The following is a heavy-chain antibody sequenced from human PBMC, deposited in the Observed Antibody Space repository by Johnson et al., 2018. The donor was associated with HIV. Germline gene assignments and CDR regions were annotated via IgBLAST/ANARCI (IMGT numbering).Heavy chain of an antibody. V-gene: IGHV3-30*03. CDR3: ARPNNWNPRGDAFDI. D-gene: IGHD1-20*01. Sequence: QVQLVESGGGLVQPGGSLRLSCAASGFTFSSYGMHWVRQAPGKGLEWVAVISYDGSEKYDVDSVKGRFTISRDNTKNSLYLQMNSLRAEDTAIYYCARPNNWNPRGDAFDIWGQGTMVTVSS. CDR1: GFTFSSYG. J-gene: IGHJ3*02. CDR2: ISYDGSEK.